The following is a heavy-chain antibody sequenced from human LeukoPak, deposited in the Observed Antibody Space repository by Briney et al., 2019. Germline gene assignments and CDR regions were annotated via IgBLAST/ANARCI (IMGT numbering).Heavy chain of an antibody. J-gene: IGHJ2*01. CDR3: ARTHDYGNWYFDL. D-gene: IGHD4-17*01. Sequence: GASVKVSCKASGYTFTGYYMHWVRQASGQGLEWMGWINPNSGGTNYAQKFQGRVTMTRDTSISTAYMELSRLRSDDTAVYYCARTHDYGNWYFDLWGRGTLVTVSS. V-gene: IGHV1-2*02. CDR2: INPNSGGT. CDR1: GYTFTGYY.